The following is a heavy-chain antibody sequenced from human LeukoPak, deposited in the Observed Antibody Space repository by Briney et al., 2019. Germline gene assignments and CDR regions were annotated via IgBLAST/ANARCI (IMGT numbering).Heavy chain of an antibody. CDR2: IYYSGST. V-gene: IGHV4-30-4*07. Sequence: SETLSLTCAVSGGSINSGGYSWSWIRQPPGKGLEWIGYIYYSGSTYYNPSLKSRVTISVDTSKNQFSLKLSSVTAADTAVYYCARGGSYYDSSGYYLLDYWGQGTLVTVSS. D-gene: IGHD3-22*01. CDR3: ARGGSYYDSSGYYLLDY. CDR1: GGSINSGGYS. J-gene: IGHJ4*02.